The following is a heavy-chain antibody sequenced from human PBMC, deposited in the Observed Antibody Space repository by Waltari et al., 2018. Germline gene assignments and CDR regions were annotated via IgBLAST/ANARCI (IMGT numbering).Heavy chain of an antibody. V-gene: IGHV3-23*01. D-gene: IGHD4-17*01. CDR3: ARGAYGEHDN. Sequence: EEQLLESGGGLVQPGGSLRLSCAASGFTFSNYAMSWVRQARGRGLGWVSAIAAGGDSTYYSDSVEGRFTISRDNSKNTLYLQMNSLGVDDTAIYYCARGAYGEHDNWGQGTLVTVSS. CDR2: IAAGGDST. J-gene: IGHJ4*02. CDR1: GFTFSNYA.